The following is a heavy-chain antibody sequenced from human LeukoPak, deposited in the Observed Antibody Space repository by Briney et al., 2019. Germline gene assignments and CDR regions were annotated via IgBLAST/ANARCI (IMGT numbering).Heavy chain of an antibody. CDR3: ARPGRDGYTFDAFDI. CDR1: GFTFSSYA. CDR2: ISYDGSNK. D-gene: IGHD5-24*01. Sequence: GGSLRLSCAASGFTFSSYAMHWVRQAPGKGLEWVAVISYDGSNKYYADSVKGRFTISRDNSKNTLYLQMNSLRAEDTAVYYCARPGRDGYTFDAFDIWGQGTMVTVSS. J-gene: IGHJ3*02. V-gene: IGHV3-30*04.